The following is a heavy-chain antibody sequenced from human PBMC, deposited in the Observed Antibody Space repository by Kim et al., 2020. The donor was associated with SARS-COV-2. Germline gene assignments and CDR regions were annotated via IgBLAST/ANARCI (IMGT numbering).Heavy chain of an antibody. J-gene: IGHJ3*02. D-gene: IGHD3-3*01. Sequence: SETLSLTCTDSGGSISSGDYYWSWIRQPPVKGLEWIGYIYHSGCSYYNPSPKSQVTISVDTSKNQFSLKLSSVTAADTAVDYCSRAPVGLFGVVINGVD. CDR1: GGSISSGDYY. CDR3: SRAPVGLFGVVINGVD. V-gene: IGHV4-30-4*01. CDR2: IYHSGCS.